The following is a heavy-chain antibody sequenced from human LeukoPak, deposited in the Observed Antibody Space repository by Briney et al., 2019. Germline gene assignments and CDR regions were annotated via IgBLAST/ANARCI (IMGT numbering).Heavy chain of an antibody. J-gene: IGHJ4*02. Sequence: PGGSLRLSCAASGFTVSSNYMSWVRQPPGKGLEWIGEINHSGFTNYNPSLNSRVTMSVDTSKNQFSLNLTSVTAADTAVYYCAASGWTPGLDYWGQGTPVTVSS. CDR1: GFTVSSNY. CDR3: AASGWTPGLDY. V-gene: IGHV4-34*08. CDR2: INHSGFT. D-gene: IGHD6-19*01.